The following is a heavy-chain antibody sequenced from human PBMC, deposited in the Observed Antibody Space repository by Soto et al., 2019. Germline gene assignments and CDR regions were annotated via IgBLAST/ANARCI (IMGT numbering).Heavy chain of an antibody. CDR3: ARDYPDSNVWFDP. CDR1: GFTFSSYS. Sequence: PGESLKISCAASGFTFSSYSMNWVRQAPGKGLEWVSSISSSSSYIYYADSVKGRFTISRDNAKNSLYLQMNSLRAEDTAVYYCARDYPDSNVWFDPWGQGTLVTSPQ. J-gene: IGHJ5*02. CDR2: ISSSSSYI. V-gene: IGHV3-21*01. D-gene: IGHD3-16*02.